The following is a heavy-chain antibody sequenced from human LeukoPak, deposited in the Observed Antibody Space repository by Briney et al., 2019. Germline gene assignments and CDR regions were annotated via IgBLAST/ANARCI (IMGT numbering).Heavy chain of an antibody. V-gene: IGHV3-48*01. CDR3: AREYSSSSGRAFDI. J-gene: IGHJ3*02. CDR1: GFTFSSYG. Sequence: GGSLRLSCAASGFTFSSYGMNWVRQAPGKGLEWVSYIRTSSSTTYYADSVKGWFTISRDNANNSLYLQMSSLRPEDTAVYYCAREYSSSSGRAFDIWGQGTMVTVSS. D-gene: IGHD6-6*01. CDR2: IRTSSSTT.